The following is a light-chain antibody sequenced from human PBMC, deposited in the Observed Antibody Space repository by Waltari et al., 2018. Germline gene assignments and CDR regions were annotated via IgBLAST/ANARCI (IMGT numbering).Light chain of an antibody. CDR1: SSDSGGYEY. V-gene: IGLV2-14*03. CDR2: DVN. J-gene: IGLJ2*01. Sequence: SALTQPDSVSGSPGQSITISCSGISSDSGGYEYVSWYQQHPGKAPKVIIYDVNNRPSGVSNRFSGSKSGSSASLTISGLQAEDEADYYCSSSTSSTTGIFGGGTKVTVL. CDR3: SSSTSSTTGI.